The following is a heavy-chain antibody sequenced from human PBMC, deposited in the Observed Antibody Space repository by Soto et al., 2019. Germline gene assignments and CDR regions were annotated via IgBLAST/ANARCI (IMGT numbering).Heavy chain of an antibody. D-gene: IGHD3-16*02. Sequence: SETLSLTCAVSGGSISSSNWWSWVRQPPGKGLEWIGEIYHSGSTNYNPSLKSRVTISVDKSKNQFSLKLSSVTAADTAVYYCARGDDYVWGSYRPYYFDYWGQGTLVTVSS. J-gene: IGHJ4*02. CDR3: ARGDDYVWGSYRPYYFDY. CDR2: IYHSGST. CDR1: GGSISSSNW. V-gene: IGHV4-4*02.